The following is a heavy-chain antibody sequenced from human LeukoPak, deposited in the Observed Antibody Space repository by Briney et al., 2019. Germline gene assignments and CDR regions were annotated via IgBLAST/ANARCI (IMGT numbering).Heavy chain of an antibody. CDR3: GRGDYHNYYMDV. V-gene: IGHV3-66*01. CDR2: IYIGEVT. D-gene: IGHD5-24*01. CDR1: GFNVGSYF. Sequence: GGSLRLSCTASGFNVGSYFMSWVRQAPGKGLEWVSVIYIGEVTYYADSVRDRFIISRDTSKNTLYLQMSSLRAEDTAVYHCGRGDYHNYYMDVWGKGTTVTVSS. J-gene: IGHJ6*03.